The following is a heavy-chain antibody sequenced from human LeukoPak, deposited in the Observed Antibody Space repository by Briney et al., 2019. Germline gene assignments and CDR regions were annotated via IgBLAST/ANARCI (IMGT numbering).Heavy chain of an antibody. CDR1: GYTFTDYY. CDR3: ARADRVDGGPYLIDP. CDR2: INPKSGGR. Sequence: ASVKVSCKASGYTFTDYYIHWVRQAPGQGLEWMGWINPKSGGRNSAQKFQGRLTMTRDTSISTLYMELNWLTSYDTAIYYCARADRVDGGPYLIDPWGQGTLVTVSS. D-gene: IGHD2-21*01. V-gene: IGHV1-2*02. J-gene: IGHJ5*02.